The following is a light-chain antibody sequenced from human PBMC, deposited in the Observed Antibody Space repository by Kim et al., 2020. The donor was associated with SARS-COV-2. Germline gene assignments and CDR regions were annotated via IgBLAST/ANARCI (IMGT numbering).Light chain of an antibody. J-gene: IGLJ2*01. CDR3: QAWDSNTAV. CDR2: QDT. CDR1: KLGNKY. Sequence: SYELTQPPSVSVSPGQTASISCSGEKLGNKYASWYQQKTGQSPVLVIYQDTKRPSGIPERFSGSNSGNTATLTISGTQPMDESDYYCQAWDSNTAVFGGGTKVTVL. V-gene: IGLV3-1*01.